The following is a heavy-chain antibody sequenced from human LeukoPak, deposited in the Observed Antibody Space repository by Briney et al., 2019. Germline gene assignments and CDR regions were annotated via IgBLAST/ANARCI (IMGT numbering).Heavy chain of an antibody. CDR3: ARATWYGGNPSGAFDI. J-gene: IGHJ3*02. CDR1: GYTFTNYY. Sequence: ASVKVSCKASGYTFTNYYMHWVRQAPGQGLELMGIINPSGGSTSYAQKFQGRLIMTRDTSTSTVYMELSSLRSEDTAVYYCARATWYGGNPSGAFDIWGQGTMVTVSS. D-gene: IGHD4/OR15-4a*01. V-gene: IGHV1-46*01. CDR2: INPSGGST.